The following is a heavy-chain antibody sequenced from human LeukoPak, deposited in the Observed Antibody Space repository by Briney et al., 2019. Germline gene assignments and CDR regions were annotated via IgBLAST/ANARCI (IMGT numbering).Heavy chain of an antibody. J-gene: IGHJ4*02. Sequence: ASVKVSCKVSGYTLTELSMHSGRQAPGKGLEWRGGFDPEDGEIIYEQKFQGSVTMTEDTSTDTAYMELSSLRSEDTAVYYCATGRGIQLWYGAPPLNYWGQGTLVTVSS. CDR1: GYTLTELS. CDR2: FDPEDGEI. V-gene: IGHV1-24*01. CDR3: ATGRGIQLWYGAPPLNY. D-gene: IGHD5-18*01.